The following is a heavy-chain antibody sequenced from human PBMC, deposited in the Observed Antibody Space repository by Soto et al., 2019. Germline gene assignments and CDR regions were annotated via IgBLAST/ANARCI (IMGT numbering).Heavy chain of an antibody. CDR2: ISSSSSYI. CDR3: ARDNPDQTTQQYYYYGMDV. Sequence: GSLRLSCAASGFTFSSYSMNWVRQAPGKGLEWVSSISSSSSYIYYADSVKGRFTISRDNAKNSLYLQMNSLRAEDTAVYYCARDNPDQTTQQYYYYGMDVWGQGTTVIVSS. V-gene: IGHV3-21*01. J-gene: IGHJ6*02. CDR1: GFTFSSYS. D-gene: IGHD1-7*01.